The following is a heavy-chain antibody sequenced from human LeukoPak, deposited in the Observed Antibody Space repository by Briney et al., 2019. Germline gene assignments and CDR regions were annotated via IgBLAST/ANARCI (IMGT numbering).Heavy chain of an antibody. CDR2: ISSSSSYI. Sequence: GSLRLSCAASGFTFSSYSMNWVRQAPGKGLEWVSSISSSSSYIYYADSVKGRFTISRDNSKNTLYLQVNSLRAEDTAVYYCGAKLSGSYYDFWGQGTLISVSS. CDR3: GAKLSGSYYDF. J-gene: IGHJ4*02. V-gene: IGHV3-21*04. D-gene: IGHD3-10*01. CDR1: GFTFSSYS.